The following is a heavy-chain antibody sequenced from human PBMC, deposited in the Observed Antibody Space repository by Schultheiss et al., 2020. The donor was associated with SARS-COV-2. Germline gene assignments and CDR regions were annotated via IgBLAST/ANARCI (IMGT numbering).Heavy chain of an antibody. Sequence: GGSLRLSCAASGFTFSSHAMHWVRQAPGKGLEWVALISYDGSKKDYADSVKGRFTISRDNSKNTLYLQMNSLTTEDTAMYYCARDAKWRVVPGYSMDVWGKGTTVTVSS. D-gene: IGHD6-19*01. CDR1: GFTFSSHA. J-gene: IGHJ6*03. CDR3: ARDAKWRVVPGYSMDV. CDR2: ISYDGSKK. V-gene: IGHV3-30*01.